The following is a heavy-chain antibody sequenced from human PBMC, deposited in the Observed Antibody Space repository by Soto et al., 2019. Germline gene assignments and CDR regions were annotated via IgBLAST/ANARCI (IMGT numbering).Heavy chain of an antibody. J-gene: IGHJ6*02. CDR3: ARDRPTSSIRARDYYYAMDV. D-gene: IGHD6-6*01. Sequence: QVQLVQSGAEVKKPGASVKVSCKASGYTFITYGISWVRQAPGQGLEWMGWISSYNGNANYAQKRTGRVTMTTDTSTTTAYIELRSPRSDDTAVYYCARDRPTSSIRARDYYYAMDVWGQGTTVTVSS. V-gene: IGHV1-18*01. CDR1: GYTFITYG. CDR2: ISSYNGNA.